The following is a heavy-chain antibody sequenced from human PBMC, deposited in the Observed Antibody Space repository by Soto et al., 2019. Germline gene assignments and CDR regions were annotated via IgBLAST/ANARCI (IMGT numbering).Heavy chain of an antibody. D-gene: IGHD6-6*01. CDR3: TTGTAASRPFDY. J-gene: IGHJ4*02. CDR1: GFTFSNAW. CDR2: IKSKTDGGTT. V-gene: IGHV3-15*01. Sequence: GGSLRLSCAASGFTFSNAWMSWVRQAPGKGLEWVGRIKSKTDGGTTDYAAPVKGRFTISRDDSKNTLYLQMNSLKTEDTAVYYCTTGTAASRPFDYWGQGTLVTVSS.